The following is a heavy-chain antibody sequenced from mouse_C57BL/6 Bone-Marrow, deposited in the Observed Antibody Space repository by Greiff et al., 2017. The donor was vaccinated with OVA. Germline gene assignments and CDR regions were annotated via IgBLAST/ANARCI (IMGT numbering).Heavy chain of an antibody. J-gene: IGHJ1*03. CDR2: ISNGGGST. V-gene: IGHV5-12*01. Sequence: EVHLVESGGGLVQPGGSLKLSCAASGFTFSDYYMYWVRQTPEKRLEWVAYISNGGGSTYYPDTVKGRFTISRDNAKNTLYLQMSLLKSEDTAMYYCARLGLSSYWYFDVWGTGTTGTVSS. CDR1: GFTFSDYY. CDR3: ARLGLSSYWYFDV.